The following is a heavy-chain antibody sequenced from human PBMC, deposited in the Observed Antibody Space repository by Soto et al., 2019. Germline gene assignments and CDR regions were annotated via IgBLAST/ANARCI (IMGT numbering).Heavy chain of an antibody. CDR1: GGSISSSSYY. J-gene: IGHJ4*02. CDR3: ARQPRILTGYSGHFDY. Sequence: PSETLSLTCTVSGGSISSSSYYWGWIRQPPGKGLEWIGSIYYSGSTYYNPSLKSRVTISVDTSKNQFSLKLSSVTAADTAVYYCARQPRILTGYSGHFDYRGQGTLVTVSS. V-gene: IGHV4-39*01. D-gene: IGHD3-9*01. CDR2: IYYSGST.